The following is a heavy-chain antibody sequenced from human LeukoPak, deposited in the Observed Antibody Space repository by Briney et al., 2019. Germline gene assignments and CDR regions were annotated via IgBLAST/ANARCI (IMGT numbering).Heavy chain of an antibody. CDR3: ARGYSALDY. Sequence: PGGSLRLSCAASGFTFSSYSMNWVRQAPGKGLEWVSYISSNNITIYYADSVKGRFTISRDSAKNSLYLQMNSLRDEDTAVYYCARGYSALDYWGQGTLVTVSS. CDR2: ISSNNITI. CDR1: GFTFSSYS. V-gene: IGHV3-48*02. J-gene: IGHJ4*02. D-gene: IGHD6-13*01.